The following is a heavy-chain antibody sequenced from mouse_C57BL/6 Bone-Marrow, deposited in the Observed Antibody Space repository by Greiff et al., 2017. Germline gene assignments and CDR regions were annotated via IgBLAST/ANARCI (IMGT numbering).Heavy chain of an antibody. J-gene: IGHJ3*01. Sequence: VQLQQSGAELVRPGASVKLSCTASGFNIKDDYMHWVKQRPEQGLEWIGWIDPENGDTEYASKFQGKATITADTSSNTAYLQLSSLTSEDTAVYYCTTYFVGAYWGQGTLVTVSA. V-gene: IGHV14-4*01. CDR1: GFNIKDDY. CDR2: IDPENGDT. CDR3: TTYFVGAY. D-gene: IGHD1-1*02.